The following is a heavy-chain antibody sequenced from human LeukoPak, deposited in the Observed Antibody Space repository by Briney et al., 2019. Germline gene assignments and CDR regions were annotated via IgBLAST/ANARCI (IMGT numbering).Heavy chain of an antibody. CDR1: GFTFSSYW. CDR3: ARGTYYYDSSGYPHI. D-gene: IGHD3-22*01. Sequence: GGSLRLSCAASGFTFSSYWMSWVRQAPGKGLEWVANIKQDGSEKYYVDSVKGRFTISRDNAKNSLYLQMNSLRAEDTAVYYCARGTYYYDSSGYPHIWGQGTMVTVSS. J-gene: IGHJ3*02. V-gene: IGHV3-7*01. CDR2: IKQDGSEK.